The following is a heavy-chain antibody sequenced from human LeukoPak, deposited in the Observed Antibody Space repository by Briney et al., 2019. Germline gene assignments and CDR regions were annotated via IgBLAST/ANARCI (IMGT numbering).Heavy chain of an antibody. D-gene: IGHD4-17*01. V-gene: IGHV1-18*01. CDR3: ATNLGYGDYGPYYFDY. Sequence: ASVKVSCKASGYTFSSYGFSWVRQAPGQGLEWMGWISAFNGNTNYAQKLQGRVTMTTDTSTSTVYMELSSLRSEDTAVYYCATNLGYGDYGPYYFDYWGQGTLVTVSS. CDR2: ISAFNGNT. CDR1: GYTFSSYG. J-gene: IGHJ4*02.